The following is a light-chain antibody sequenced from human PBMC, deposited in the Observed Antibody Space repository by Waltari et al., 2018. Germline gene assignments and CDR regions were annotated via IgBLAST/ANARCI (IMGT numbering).Light chain of an antibody. CDR2: EVS. CDR3: CSYAGSSTLV. CDR1: SSDVGSYNL. V-gene: IGLV2-23*02. J-gene: IGLJ2*01. Sequence: QSALTQPASVSGSPGQSITISCTGTSSDVGSYNLVSWYQQHPGKAPTRISDEVSKRPSGVSNRFSGSKSGNTASLTISGLQAEDEADYYCCSYAGSSTLVFGGGTKLTVL.